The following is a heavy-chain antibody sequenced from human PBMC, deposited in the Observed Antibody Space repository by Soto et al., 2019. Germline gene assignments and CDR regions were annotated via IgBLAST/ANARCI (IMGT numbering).Heavy chain of an antibody. CDR1: GYTFSNYG. CDR3: ARDSLPMAVAAPDN. J-gene: IGHJ4*02. V-gene: IGHV1-18*01. CDR2: IGVYNGNT. Sequence: QVQLVQSGAEVKKPGASVKVSCKASGYTFSNYGISWVRQAPGQGLEWMGWIGVYNGNTDYAQKVQGRVTLSTDTSTSTAYMGLRSLRSDDTAVYYCARDSLPMAVAAPDNRGQGALVIVSS. D-gene: IGHD2-15*01.